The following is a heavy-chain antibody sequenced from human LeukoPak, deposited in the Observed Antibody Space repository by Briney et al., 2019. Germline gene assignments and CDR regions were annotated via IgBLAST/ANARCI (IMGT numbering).Heavy chain of an antibody. CDR1: GFTFSSYA. D-gene: IGHD6-19*01. CDR2: ISYDGSNK. V-gene: IGHV3-30-3*01. CDR3: ARDKSYSAVAGTSPLY. J-gene: IGHJ4*02. Sequence: GRSLRLSCAASGFTFSSYAIHWVRQAPGKGLEWVAVISYDGSNKYYADSVKGRFTISRDDAKNSLYLQMNSLRADDTAIYYCARDKSYSAVAGTSPLYWGQGTLVTVSS.